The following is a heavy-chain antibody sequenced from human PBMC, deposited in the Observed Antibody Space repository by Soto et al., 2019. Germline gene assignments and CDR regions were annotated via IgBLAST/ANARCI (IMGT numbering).Heavy chain of an antibody. V-gene: IGHV3-23*01. CDR3: ARVNRSSNYAAGSYS. Sequence: EVQLLESGGGLVQPGGSLRLSCAASGFTFSSYDMSWVRQAPGKGLEWVSVICTGGAPTQYADSVNGRFTFSRDTSKNTAYLQTKSLSDEDTAVYYCARVNRSSNYAAGSYSWGQGPLVTVSP. CDR1: GFTFSSYD. J-gene: IGHJ4*02. D-gene: IGHD4-4*01. CDR2: ICTGGAPT.